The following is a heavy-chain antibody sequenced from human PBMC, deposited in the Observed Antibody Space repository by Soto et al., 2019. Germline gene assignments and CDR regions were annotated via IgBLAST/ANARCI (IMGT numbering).Heavy chain of an antibody. J-gene: IGHJ5*02. CDR2: IDPSDSYT. Sequence: GESLKISCKGSGYSLTSYWISWVRQMPGKGLEWMGRIDPSDSYTNYSPSLQGHVTISADKSISTAYLQWSSLKASDTAMYYCATAPISSSWPENWFDPWGQGTLVTVSS. D-gene: IGHD6-13*01. CDR3: ATAPISSSWPENWFDP. CDR1: GYSLTSYW. V-gene: IGHV5-10-1*01.